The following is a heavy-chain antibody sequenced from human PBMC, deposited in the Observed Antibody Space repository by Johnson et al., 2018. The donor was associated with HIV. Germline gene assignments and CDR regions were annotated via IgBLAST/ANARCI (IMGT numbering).Heavy chain of an antibody. J-gene: IGHJ3*02. D-gene: IGHD3-10*01. CDR3: ARDVASVYGSGDHAFDI. CDR2: ISKSGSTI. CDR1: GFTFSDYY. Sequence: VQLVESGGGLVKPGGSLRLSCAASGFTFSDYYMSWIRQAPGKGLEWVSYISKSGSTIYYADSVKGRFTISRDNSRNTLYLQMGRLRVEDMAVYYCARDVASVYGSGDHAFDIWGQGTM. V-gene: IGHV3-11*04.